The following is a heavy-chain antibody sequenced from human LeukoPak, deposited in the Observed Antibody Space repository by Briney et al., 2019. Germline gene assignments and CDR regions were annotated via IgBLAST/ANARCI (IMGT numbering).Heavy chain of an antibody. J-gene: IGHJ6*03. D-gene: IGHD2-8*01. V-gene: IGHV3-23*01. CDR1: GFTFSSYA. Sequence: PGGSLRLSCAASGFTFSSYAMSWVRQAPGKGLEWVSAISGSGGSTYYADSVKGRFTISRDNSKNTLYLQMNSLRAEDTAVYYCAKANSMLQNYYYYMDVWGKGTTVTVSS. CDR3: AKANSMLQNYYYYMDV. CDR2: ISGSGGST.